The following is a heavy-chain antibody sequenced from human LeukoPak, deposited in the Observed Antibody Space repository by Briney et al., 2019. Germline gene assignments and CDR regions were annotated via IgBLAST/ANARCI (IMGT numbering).Heavy chain of an antibody. D-gene: IGHD6-19*01. CDR2: ISSSSSYR. V-gene: IGHV3-21*01. CDR1: GFTLSSYS. CDR3: ARHLQWLVRGFDP. Sequence: GGSLRLSCAASGFTLSSYSMNWVRQAPGKGLEWVSSISSSSSYRYYAGSVKGRFTISRDNVRNSVYLQMNSLRAEDTAMYYCARHLQWLVRGFDPWGQGTLVTVSS. J-gene: IGHJ5*02.